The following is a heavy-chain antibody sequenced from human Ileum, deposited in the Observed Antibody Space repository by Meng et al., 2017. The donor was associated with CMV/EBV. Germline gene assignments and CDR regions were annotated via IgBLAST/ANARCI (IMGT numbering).Heavy chain of an antibody. D-gene: IGHD1-26*01. CDR3: ARDQSFKIDY. V-gene: IGHV3-74*01. Sequence: GGSLRLSCAASGFTFHRYAMNWVRQAPGKGLMYVSRIKSDGSITSYADSVRGRFTISRDNAKNTLYLQMNSLRDADTAVYYCARDQSFKIDYWGQGTLVTVSS. CDR2: IKSDGSIT. J-gene: IGHJ4*02. CDR1: GFTFHRYA.